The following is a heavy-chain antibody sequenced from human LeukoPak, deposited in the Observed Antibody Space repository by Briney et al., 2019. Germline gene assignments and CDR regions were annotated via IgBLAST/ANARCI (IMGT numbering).Heavy chain of an antibody. CDR3: ARDFGRRGAFDI. Sequence: GGSLRLSCAASGFTFSSHSMNWVRQAPGKGLEWVSSISSSSSYIYYADSVKGRFTISRDNAKNSLYLQMNSLRAEDTAVYYCARDFGRRGAFDIWGQGTMVTVSS. CDR1: GFTFSSHS. J-gene: IGHJ3*02. V-gene: IGHV3-21*01. D-gene: IGHD3-10*01. CDR2: ISSSSSYI.